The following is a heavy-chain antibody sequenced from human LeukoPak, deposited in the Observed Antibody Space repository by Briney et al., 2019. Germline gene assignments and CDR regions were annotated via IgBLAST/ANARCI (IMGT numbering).Heavy chain of an antibody. V-gene: IGHV1-69*05. CDR3: ARLMTTYSSGHDP. Sequence: SVKVSCKASGGTFSSYAISWVRQAPEQGLEWMGRIIPIFGTASYAQKFQGRVTTTTDESTSTAYMELSSLRSEDTAVYYCARLMTTYSSGHDPWGQGTLVTVSS. J-gene: IGHJ5*02. CDR1: GGTFSSYA. D-gene: IGHD6-19*01. CDR2: IIPIFGTA.